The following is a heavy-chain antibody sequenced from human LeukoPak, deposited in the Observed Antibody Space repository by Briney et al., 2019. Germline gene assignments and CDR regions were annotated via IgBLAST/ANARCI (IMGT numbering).Heavy chain of an antibody. CDR2: IYYSGST. CDR1: GGSISSYY. CDR3: ARGGGGEYSSGWYDY. D-gene: IGHD6-19*01. Sequence: SETLSLTCTVSGGSISSYYWSWIRQPPGKGLEWIGYIYYSGSTNYSPSLKSRVTISVDTSKNQFSLKLSSVTAADTAVYYCARGGGGEYSSGWYDYWGQGTLVTVSS. V-gene: IGHV4-59*01. J-gene: IGHJ4*02.